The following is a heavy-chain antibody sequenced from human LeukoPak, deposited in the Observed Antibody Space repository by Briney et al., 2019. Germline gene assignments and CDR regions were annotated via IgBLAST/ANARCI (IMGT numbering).Heavy chain of an antibody. CDR2: INWNGGST. J-gene: IGHJ3*02. CDR1: GFTFDDYG. D-gene: IGHD4-23*01. CDR3: ARYQNSGAGRAFDI. Sequence: PGGSLRLSCAASGFTFDDYGMSWVRQAPGKGLEWVSGINWNGGSTGYADSVKGRFTISRDNAKNSLYLQMNSLRAEDTALYYCARYQNSGAGRAFDIWGQGTMVTVSS. V-gene: IGHV3-20*04.